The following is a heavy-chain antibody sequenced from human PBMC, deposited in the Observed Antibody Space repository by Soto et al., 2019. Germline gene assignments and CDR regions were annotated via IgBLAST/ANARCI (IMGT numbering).Heavy chain of an antibody. CDR3: ARDPRGGCSSTSCRLVGRKVNYYGMDV. CDR1: GGTFSSYA. CDR2: IIPIFGTA. V-gene: IGHV1-69*01. Sequence: QVQLVQSGAEVKKPGSSVKVSCKASGGTFSSYAISWVRQAPGQGLEWMGGIIPIFGTANYAQKFQGRVTITADESTSTAYMGLSSLRSEDTAVYYCARDPRGGCSSTSCRLVGRKVNYYGMDVWGQGTTVTVSS. D-gene: IGHD2-2*01. J-gene: IGHJ6*02.